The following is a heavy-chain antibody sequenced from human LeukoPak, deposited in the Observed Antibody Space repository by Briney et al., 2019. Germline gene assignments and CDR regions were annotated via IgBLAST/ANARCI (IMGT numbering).Heavy chain of an antibody. D-gene: IGHD6-13*01. CDR1: GGTFSSYT. CDR2: IIPILGIA. Sequence: SVKVSCKASGGTFSSYTISWVRQAPGQGLEWMGRIIPILGIANYAQKFQGRVTITADKSTSTAYMELSSLRSEDTAVYYCARDRAAAGHYYYYMDVWGKGTTVTVSS. J-gene: IGHJ6*03. V-gene: IGHV1-69*04. CDR3: ARDRAAAGHYYYYMDV.